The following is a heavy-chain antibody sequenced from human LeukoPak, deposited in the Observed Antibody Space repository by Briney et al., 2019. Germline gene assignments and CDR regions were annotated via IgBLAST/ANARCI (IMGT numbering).Heavy chain of an antibody. CDR2: ISGSGGST. D-gene: IGHD2-15*01. J-gene: IGHJ5*02. CDR1: GFTFSSYA. Sequence: PGGSLRLSCAASGFTFSSYAMSWVRQAPGKGLEWVSAISGSGGSTYYADSVKGWFTISRDNSKNTLYLQMNSLRAEDTAVYYCAKEGYCSGGSCYSGWFDPWGQGTLVTVSS. V-gene: IGHV3-23*01. CDR3: AKEGYCSGGSCYSGWFDP.